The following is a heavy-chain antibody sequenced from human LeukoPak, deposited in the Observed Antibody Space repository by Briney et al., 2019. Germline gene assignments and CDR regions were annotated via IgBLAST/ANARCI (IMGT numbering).Heavy chain of an antibody. CDR1: GFTFRNYW. D-gene: IGHD4-17*01. CDR2: INYDGSET. V-gene: IGHV3-74*03. Sequence: GGSLRLSCTASGFTFRNYWMHWVRQGPGKGLVWVSRINYDGSETMYADSVKGRFTTSRDNGKNTVYLQMNGLRAEDTAVYYCARDGAEDGDVAFDFWGQGTLVTVSS. J-gene: IGHJ4*02. CDR3: ARDGAEDGDVAFDF.